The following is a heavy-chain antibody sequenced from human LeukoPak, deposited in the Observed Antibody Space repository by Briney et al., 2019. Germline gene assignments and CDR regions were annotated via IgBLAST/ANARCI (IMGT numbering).Heavy chain of an antibody. V-gene: IGHV3-23*01. J-gene: IGHJ4*02. CDR3: GRGLGSPLDY. D-gene: IGHD1-26*01. CDR1: GFIFSNSG. Sequence: GGSLRLSCAASGFIFSNSGMSWVRQAPGKGLDGVSGISINGAGTYYADSVKGRFTISRDNSKNTLYLQMNSLRAEDTAIYYWGRGLGSPLDYWGQGILVTVSS. CDR2: ISINGAGT.